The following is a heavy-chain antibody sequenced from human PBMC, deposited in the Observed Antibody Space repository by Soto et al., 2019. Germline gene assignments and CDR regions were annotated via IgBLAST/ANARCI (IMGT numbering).Heavy chain of an antibody. CDR3: AKGEIVMLD. D-gene: IGHD3-16*01. Sequence: QVQLQESGPGLVEPSETLSLTCTVSGDSMNNERSYWSWIRQSPGRGLEWIGYTSHNGITWYNPSLQSRVSISIDTSEDYFSLEMRSVTAADTAVYYCAKGEIVMLDWGEGALVTVSS. J-gene: IGHJ4*01. CDR1: GDSMNNERSY. CDR2: TSHNGIT. V-gene: IGHV4-31*03.